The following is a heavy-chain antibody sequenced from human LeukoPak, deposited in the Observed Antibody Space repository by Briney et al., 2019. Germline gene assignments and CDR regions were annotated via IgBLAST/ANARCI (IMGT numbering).Heavy chain of an antibody. CDR2: ISGSGGST. Sequence: GGSLRLSCAASGFTFSNAWMSWVRQAPGKGLEWVSEISGSGGSTYYADSVKGRFTISRDNSKNTLYLQMNSLRAEDTAVYYCAKRDYYDIDYWGQGTLVTVSS. D-gene: IGHD3-22*01. CDR1: GFTFSNAW. J-gene: IGHJ4*02. V-gene: IGHV3-23*01. CDR3: AKRDYYDIDY.